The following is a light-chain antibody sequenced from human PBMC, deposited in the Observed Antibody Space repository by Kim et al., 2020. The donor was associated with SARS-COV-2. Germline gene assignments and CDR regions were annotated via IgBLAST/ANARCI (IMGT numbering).Light chain of an antibody. CDR2: RNN. V-gene: IGLV1-47*01. CDR1: SSNIGSNY. CDR3: AAWDDSLSGWV. J-gene: IGLJ3*02. Sequence: QPVLTQPPSASGTPGQRVTISCSGSSSNIGSNYVYWYQQFPGTAPKLLIYRNNQRPSGVPDRFSGSKSGTSASLAISGLRSEDEADYYCAAWDDSLSGWVFGGGTQLTVL.